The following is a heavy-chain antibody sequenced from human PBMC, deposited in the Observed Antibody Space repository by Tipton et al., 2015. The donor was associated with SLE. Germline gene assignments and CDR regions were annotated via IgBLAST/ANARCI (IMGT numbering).Heavy chain of an antibody. D-gene: IGHD4-23*01. CDR1: GGSISSHY. V-gene: IGHV4-59*11. Sequence: TLSLTCAVYGGSISSHYWSWIRQPPGKGLEWIGYIYYSGSTNYNPSLKSRVTISVDTSKNQFSLKLSSVTAADTAVYYCARGGHTVVRYYYYMDGRGKGTTVNVAS. J-gene: IGHJ6*03. CDR3: ARGGHTVVRYYYYMDG. CDR2: IYYSGST.